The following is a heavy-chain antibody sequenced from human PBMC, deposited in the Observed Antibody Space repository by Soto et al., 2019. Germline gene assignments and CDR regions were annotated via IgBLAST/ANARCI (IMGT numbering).Heavy chain of an antibody. V-gene: IGHV4-30-4*01. CDR1: GGSFSCYI. CDR2: IYYSGST. D-gene: IGHD3-22*01. CDR3: ASAAPYYYDSSGYYTHRAEYFQH. Sequence: SETLSLTCDVYGGSFSCYIWSWIRQPPGKGLEWIGYIYYSGSTYYNPSLKSRVTISVDTSKNQFSLKLSSVTAADTAVYYCASAAPYYYDSSGYYTHRAEYFQHWGQGTLVTVSS. J-gene: IGHJ1*01.